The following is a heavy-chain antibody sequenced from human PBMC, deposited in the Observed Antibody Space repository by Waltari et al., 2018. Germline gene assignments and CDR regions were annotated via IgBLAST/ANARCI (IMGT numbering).Heavy chain of an antibody. CDR3: ARALAGLGATTYYYYYMDV. J-gene: IGHJ6*03. V-gene: IGHV1-69*05. D-gene: IGHD1-26*01. Sequence: QVQLVQSGAEVKKPGSSVKVSCKASGGTFSSYAISWVRQAPGQGLEWMGGIIPIMGTANYAQKCQGGVTITTDESTSTAYMELSSLRSEDTAVYYCARALAGLGATTYYYYYMDVWGKGTTVTVSS. CDR2: IIPIMGTA. CDR1: GGTFSSYA.